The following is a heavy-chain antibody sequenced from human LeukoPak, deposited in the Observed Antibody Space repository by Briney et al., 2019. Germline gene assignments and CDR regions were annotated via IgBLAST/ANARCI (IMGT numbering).Heavy chain of an antibody. Sequence: ASVKVSCKASGYTFDNYSINWVRQAPGQGLEWMGWISAHNGYTKYAQKVQGRVTLTTDTSTSTAYMELKSLKSDDTAIYYCARGGSFGTYWGQGTLVTVSS. D-gene: IGHD3-10*01. J-gene: IGHJ4*02. CDR3: ARGGSFGTY. CDR2: ISAHNGYT. CDR1: GYTFDNYS. V-gene: IGHV1-18*01.